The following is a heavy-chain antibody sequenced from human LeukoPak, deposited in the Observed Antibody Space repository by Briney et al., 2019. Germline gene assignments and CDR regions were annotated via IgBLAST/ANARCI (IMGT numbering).Heavy chain of an antibody. CDR1: GGSISSGDYY. V-gene: IGHV4-30-4*08. CDR2: IYYSGST. D-gene: IGHD3-3*01. Sequence: SETLSLTCTVSGGSISSGDYYWSWIRQPPGKGLGWIGYIYYSGSTYYNPSLKSRVTISVDTSKNQFSLKLSSVTAAVTAVYYCATNDFWSGYYTGYYYYYMDVWGKGTTVTVSS. J-gene: IGHJ6*03. CDR3: ATNDFWSGYYTGYYYYYMDV.